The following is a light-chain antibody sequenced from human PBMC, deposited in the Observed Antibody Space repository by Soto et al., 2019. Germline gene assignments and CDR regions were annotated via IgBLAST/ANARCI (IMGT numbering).Light chain of an antibody. CDR2: GAS. V-gene: IGKV3-15*01. CDR1: QSVSSN. Sequence: EIVMTQSPATLSVSPGERATLSCRASQSVSSNLAWYQQKPGQAPRLLIYGASTRATGIPARFSGSGSGTEFTLTISSLQSEDLAVYYCQQYNNWPGTLGQGTKVEIK. CDR3: QQYNNWPGT. J-gene: IGKJ1*01.